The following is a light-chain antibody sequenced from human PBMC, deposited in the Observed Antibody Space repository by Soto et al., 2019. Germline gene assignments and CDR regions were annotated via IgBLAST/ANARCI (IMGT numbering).Light chain of an antibody. CDR2: DVV. CDR1: SRDSGGYDF. Sequence: QSARAPPASGSGYPAQAVTISCTGTSRDSGGYDFVSWYQQHPGRAPKLMIYDVVNRPSGVSDRFSGSKSGNTASLTISGLQAEDEADYYCSSYTSGTADVFGTGPKVTVL. J-gene: IGLJ1*01. V-gene: IGLV2-14*01. CDR3: SSYTSGTADV.